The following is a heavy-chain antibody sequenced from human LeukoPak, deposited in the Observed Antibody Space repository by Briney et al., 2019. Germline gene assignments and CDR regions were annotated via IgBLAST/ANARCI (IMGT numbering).Heavy chain of an antibody. CDR3: ARGGITMIVVVTGDY. D-gene: IGHD3-22*01. V-gene: IGHV3-69-1*01. CDR1: GFTFSDYY. CDR2: ISSSSYI. J-gene: IGHJ4*02. Sequence: GGSLRLSCAASGFTFSDYYMSWIRQAPGKGLEWVSSISSSSYIYYADSVKGRFTISRDNAKNSLYLQMNSLRAEDTAVYYCARGGITMIVVVTGDYWGQGTLVTVSS.